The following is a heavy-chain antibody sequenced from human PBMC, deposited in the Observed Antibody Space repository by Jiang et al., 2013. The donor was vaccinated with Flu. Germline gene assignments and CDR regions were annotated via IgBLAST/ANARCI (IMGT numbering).Heavy chain of an antibody. CDR2: IDPSDSYT. D-gene: IGHD3-22*01. CDR3: ATLRPYYYDSSGYSHFDF. J-gene: IGHJ4*02. CDR1: GYSFSNHW. V-gene: IGHV5-10-1*01. Sequence: GAEVKKPGESLKISCRGSGYSFSNHWIAWVRQMPGKGLEWMGRIDPSDSYTKYSPSFQGHVTISADKSISTAYLQWSSLKASDTAMYYCATLRPYYYDSSGYSHFDFWGQGTLVTVSS.